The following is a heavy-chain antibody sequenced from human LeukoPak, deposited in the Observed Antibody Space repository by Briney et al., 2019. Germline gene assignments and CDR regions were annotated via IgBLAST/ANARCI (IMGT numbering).Heavy chain of an antibody. V-gene: IGHV4-4*07. CDR1: GGSISSYY. D-gene: IGHD1-26*01. J-gene: IGHJ4*02. CDR3: ARENSGSYREFDY. Sequence: SETLSLTCTVSGGSISSYYWTWIRQPAGKGLEWIARIYPSGSTNYNPSLKSRVTMSVDTSNNQFSLKLSSVTAADTAVYYCARENSGSYREFDYWGQGTLVTVFS. CDR2: IYPSGST.